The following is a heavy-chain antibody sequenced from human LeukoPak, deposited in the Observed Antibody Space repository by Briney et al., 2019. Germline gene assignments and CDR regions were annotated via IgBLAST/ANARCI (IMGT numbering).Heavy chain of an antibody. J-gene: IGHJ4*02. D-gene: IGHD3-9*01. V-gene: IGHV3-48*02. CDR1: GFTFSSYA. CDR3: ATDQRYAFDY. Sequence: GGSLRLSCAASGFTFSSYAMHWVRQAPGKGLEWISNIRTTAEGAKYAYYADSVKGRVTISRDDGKNTLYLHMNSLRDDDTAVYYCATDQRYAFDYWGQGIPVTVSS. CDR2: IRTTAEGAKYA.